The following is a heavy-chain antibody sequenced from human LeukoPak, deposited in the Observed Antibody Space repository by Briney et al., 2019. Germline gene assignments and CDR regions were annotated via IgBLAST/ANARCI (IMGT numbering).Heavy chain of an antibody. Sequence: PSQTLSLTCTVSGGSISSGDYYWSWIRQPPGKGLEWIGYIYYSGTTYYNPSLKSQVTISVDTSKNQFSLKLSSVTAADTAVYYCARFDYSNYVLFDYWGQGTLVTVSS. CDR3: ARFDYSNYVLFDY. D-gene: IGHD4-11*01. CDR2: IYYSGTT. V-gene: IGHV4-30-4*01. CDR1: GGSISSGDYY. J-gene: IGHJ4*02.